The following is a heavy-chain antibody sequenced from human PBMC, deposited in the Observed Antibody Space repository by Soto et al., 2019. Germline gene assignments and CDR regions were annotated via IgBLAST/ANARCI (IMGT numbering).Heavy chain of an antibody. CDR3: ARLRYSSPPYYYYYMDV. CDR2: IKQDGSEK. V-gene: IGHV3-7*01. D-gene: IGHD5-18*01. CDR1: GFTFSSYW. Sequence: PGGSLRLSCAASGFTFSSYWMSWVRQAPGKGLEWVANIKQDGSEKYYVDSVKGRFTISRDNAKNSLYLQMNSLRAEDTAVYYCARLRYSSPPYYYYYMDVWGKGTTVTVSS. J-gene: IGHJ6*03.